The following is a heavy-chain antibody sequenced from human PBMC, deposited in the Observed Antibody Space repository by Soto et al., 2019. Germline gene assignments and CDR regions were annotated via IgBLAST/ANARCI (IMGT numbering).Heavy chain of an antibody. V-gene: IGHV3-7*01. CDR1: GFTFSTYW. CDR2: INQDGSEK. J-gene: IGHJ6*03. CDR3: ARPAYYYYYMDV. Sequence: GGSLRLSCAASGFTFSTYWMSWVRQAPGKGLEWVANINQDGSEKYYVDSVKGRFTISRENDKNSLYLQMNSLRAEDTAVYYCARPAYYYYYMDVWGKGTTVTVSS.